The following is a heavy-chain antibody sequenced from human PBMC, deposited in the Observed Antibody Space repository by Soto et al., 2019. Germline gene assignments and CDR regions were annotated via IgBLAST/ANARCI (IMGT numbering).Heavy chain of an antibody. Sequence: KTSETLSLTCTVSGGSISSSSYYWGWIRQPPGKGLEWIGSIYYSGSTYYNPSLKSRVTISVDTSKNQFSLKLSSVTAADTAVYYCARSDKENWFDPWGQGTLVTVS. CDR1: GGSISSSSYY. V-gene: IGHV4-39*01. CDR3: ARSDKENWFDP. CDR2: IYYSGST. J-gene: IGHJ5*02.